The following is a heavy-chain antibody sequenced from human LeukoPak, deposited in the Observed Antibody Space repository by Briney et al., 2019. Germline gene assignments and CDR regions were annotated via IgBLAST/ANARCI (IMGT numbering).Heavy chain of an antibody. CDR2: ISSSSSYI. CDR1: GFTFSSYS. D-gene: IGHD3-16*01. J-gene: IGHJ4*02. V-gene: IGHV3-21*01. Sequence: GGSLRLSCAASGFTFSSYSMNWVRQAPGKGLEWVPSISSSSSYIYYADSVKGRFIISRDNAQNSLFLQMSSLRAEDTAVYYCVRDQGGAVSYWGQGTLVTVSS. CDR3: VRDQGGAVSY.